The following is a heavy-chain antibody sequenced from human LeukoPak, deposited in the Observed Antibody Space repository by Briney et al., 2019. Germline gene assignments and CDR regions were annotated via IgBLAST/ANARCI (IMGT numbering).Heavy chain of an antibody. CDR2: TYYKSKWYN. J-gene: IGHJ3*02. Sequence: SQTLSLTCAISGDNVSNNIAAWSWIRQSPSRGPEWLGRTYYKSKWYNDYAVSVKSRITINPDTSKNQFSLQLISVTPEDTAVYYCAGGTGASDAFNIWGQGTMVTVSS. D-gene: IGHD3/OR15-3a*01. CDR3: AGGTGASDAFNI. V-gene: IGHV6-1*01. CDR1: GDNVSNNIAA.